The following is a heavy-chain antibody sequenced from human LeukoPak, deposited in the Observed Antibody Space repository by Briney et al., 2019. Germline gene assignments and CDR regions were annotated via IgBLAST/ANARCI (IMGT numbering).Heavy chain of an antibody. Sequence: ASVKVSCKASGYTFTSYDINWVRQATGQGLEWMGWMNPNSGNTGYAQKFQGRVTITRNTSISTAYMELSSLRSEDTAVYYCARVLSSSSWYLKTGYYFDYWGQGTLVTVSS. J-gene: IGHJ4*02. CDR1: GYTFTSYD. D-gene: IGHD6-13*01. CDR2: MNPNSGNT. CDR3: ARVLSSSSWYLKTGYYFDY. V-gene: IGHV1-8*03.